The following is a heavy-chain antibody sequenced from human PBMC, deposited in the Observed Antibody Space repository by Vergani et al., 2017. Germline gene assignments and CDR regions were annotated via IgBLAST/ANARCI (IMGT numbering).Heavy chain of an antibody. D-gene: IGHD5-12*01. CDR1: GFTFSSYA. J-gene: IGHJ4*02. CDR2: ISYDGSNK. Sequence: QVQLVESGGGVVQPGRSLRLSCAASGFTFSSYAMHWVRQAPGKGLEWVAVISYDGSNKYYAASVKGRFTISRDNSKNTLYLQMNSLRAEDTAVYYCARGRDIVAAPFDYWGQGTLVTVSS. CDR3: ARGRDIVAAPFDY. V-gene: IGHV3-30*01.